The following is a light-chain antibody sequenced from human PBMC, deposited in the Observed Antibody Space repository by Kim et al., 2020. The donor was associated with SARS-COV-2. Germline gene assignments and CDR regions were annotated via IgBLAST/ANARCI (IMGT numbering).Light chain of an antibody. CDR1: SGSIASNY. CDR3: QSYDSSTLYV. V-gene: IGLV6-57*03. Sequence: PGKTVTISCTRSSGSIASNYVQWYQQRPGSAPTTVIYEDNQRPSGVPDRFSGSIDSSSNSASLTISGLKTEDEADYYCQSYDSSTLYVFGTGTKVTV. J-gene: IGLJ1*01. CDR2: EDN.